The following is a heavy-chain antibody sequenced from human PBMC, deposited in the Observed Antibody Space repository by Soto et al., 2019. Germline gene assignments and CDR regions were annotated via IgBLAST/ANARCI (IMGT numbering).Heavy chain of an antibody. V-gene: IGHV1-69*01. CDR1: GVSFNNNG. Sequence: QVQLVQSGAEVKKPGSSVKVSCKTSGVSFNNNGIGWVRQAPGHGLEWMGGVSPPFRTSNDARKFQGRISITADASTGTVNMELSSLTSEDTAQYYCARVLYYGSGSYSPYGMDVWGQGTTVTVCS. CDR2: VSPPFRTS. CDR3: ARVLYYGSGSYSPYGMDV. D-gene: IGHD3-10*01. J-gene: IGHJ6*02.